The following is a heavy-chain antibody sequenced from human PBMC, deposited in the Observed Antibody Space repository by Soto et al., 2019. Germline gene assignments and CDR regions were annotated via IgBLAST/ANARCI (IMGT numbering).Heavy chain of an antibody. D-gene: IGHD5-18*01. J-gene: IGHJ3*02. CDR3: ARGGYSYGPDAFDI. Sequence: ASVKVSCKASGGTFSSYAISWVRQAPGQGLEWMGGIIPIFGTANYAQKFQGRVTITADESTSTAYMELSSLRSEDTAVYYCARGGYSYGPDAFDIWGQGTMVTVSS. CDR2: IIPIFGTA. V-gene: IGHV1-69*13. CDR1: GGTFSSYA.